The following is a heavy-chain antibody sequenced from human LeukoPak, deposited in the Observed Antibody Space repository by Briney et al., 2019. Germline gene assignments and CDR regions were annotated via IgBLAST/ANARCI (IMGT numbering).Heavy chain of an antibody. V-gene: IGHV1-18*01. CDR3: ARDRSMLPDY. Sequence: ASVKLSCKASGYTFTSYGISWVRQAPAQGLERTGWISAYNGNTNYAQKLQGRVTMTTDTSTSTAYMELRSLRSDDTAVYYCARDRSMLPDYWGQGTLVTVSS. CDR1: GYTFTSYG. D-gene: IGHD3-10*02. CDR2: ISAYNGNT. J-gene: IGHJ4*02.